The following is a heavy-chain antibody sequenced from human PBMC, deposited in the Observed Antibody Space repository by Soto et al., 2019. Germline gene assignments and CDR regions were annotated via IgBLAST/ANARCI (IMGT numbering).Heavy chain of an antibody. V-gene: IGHV4-31*02. CDR1: GGSISSGGYY. CDR2: IYYSGST. D-gene: IGHD6-13*01. J-gene: IGHJ6*02. Sequence: SETLSLTCTVSGGSISSGGYYWSWIRQHPGKGLEWIGYIYYSGSTYYNPSLKSRVTISVDTSKNQFSLKLSSVTAADTAVYYCARDKGQQPWGGMDVWGQGTTVTAP. CDR3: ARDKGQQPWGGMDV.